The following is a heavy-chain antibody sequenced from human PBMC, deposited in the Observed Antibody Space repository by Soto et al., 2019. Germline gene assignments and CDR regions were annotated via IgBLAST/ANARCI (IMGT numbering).Heavy chain of an antibody. CDR1: GYTFTSYG. CDR2: ISAYNGNT. D-gene: IGHD6-13*01. CDR3: ARDEAAAGTNPYYYYYYGMDV. V-gene: IGHV1-18*01. J-gene: IGHJ6*02. Sequence: QVQLVQSGAEVKKPGASVKVSCKASGYTFTSYGISWVRQAPGQGLEWMGWISAYNGNTNYAQKLQGRVTMTTDTSTSTAYMELRSLRSDDTAVYYCARDEAAAGTNPYYYYYYGMDVWGQGTTVTVSS.